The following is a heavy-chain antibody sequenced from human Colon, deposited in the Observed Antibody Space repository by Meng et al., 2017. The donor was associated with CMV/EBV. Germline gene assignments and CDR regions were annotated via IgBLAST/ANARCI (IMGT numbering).Heavy chain of an antibody. D-gene: IGHD2-8*01. CDR3: VRLKLMVYGLTLDT. CDR1: CVSVIGYY. V-gene: IGHV4-34*01. J-gene: IGHJ5*02. Sequence: CTVYCVSVIGYYCAWIRHPPGKGLQWCGETTHTGISDYNPSLKGRVTIAVDPSNNQISLTLTSVTAADAATYYCVRLKLMVYGLTLDTWSQGSLVTVSS. CDR2: TTHTGIS.